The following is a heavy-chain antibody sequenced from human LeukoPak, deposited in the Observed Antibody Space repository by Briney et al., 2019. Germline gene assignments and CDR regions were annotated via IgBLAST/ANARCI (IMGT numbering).Heavy chain of an antibody. CDR2: VNTDGSTP. V-gene: IGHV3-74*01. CDR3: ARDRGSYSDY. D-gene: IGHD3-16*01. J-gene: IGHJ4*02. Sequence: GGSLRLSCAASGFTFSSYWMHWVRQAPEKGLVWVSRVNTDGSTPTYADSVKGRFTISRDNAKNTLYLQMNSLRAEDTAVYCCARDRGSYSDYWGQGTLVTVSS. CDR1: GFTFSSYW.